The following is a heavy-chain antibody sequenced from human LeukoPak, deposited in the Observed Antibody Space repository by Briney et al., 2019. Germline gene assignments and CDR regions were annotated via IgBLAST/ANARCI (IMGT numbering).Heavy chain of an antibody. CDR3: ARAPITSPFYFDY. D-gene: IGHD2-2*01. CDR1: GFAFDEHG. CDR2: INWSGGST. V-gene: IGHV3-20*04. J-gene: IGHJ4*02. Sequence: GGSLRLSCTASGFAFDEHGMSWIRQVPGKGLEWVSGINWSGGSTGYADPLRGRFTISRDNAKNSLYLQMDSLRAEDTALYYCARAPITSPFYFDYWGQGTLVTVSS.